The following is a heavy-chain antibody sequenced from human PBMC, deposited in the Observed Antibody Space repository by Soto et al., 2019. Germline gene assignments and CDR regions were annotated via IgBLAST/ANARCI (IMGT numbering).Heavy chain of an antibody. CDR1: GGSISSGGYC. V-gene: IGHV4-31*03. CDR3: ARVGGINWFDP. D-gene: IGHD3-16*01. CDR2: IYYSGST. J-gene: IGHJ5*02. Sequence: TSETLSLTCTVSGGSISSGGYCWSWIRQHPGKGLEWIGYIYYSGSTYYNPSLKSRVTISVDTSKNQFSLKLSSVTAADTAVYYCARVGGINWFDPWGQGTLVTVSS.